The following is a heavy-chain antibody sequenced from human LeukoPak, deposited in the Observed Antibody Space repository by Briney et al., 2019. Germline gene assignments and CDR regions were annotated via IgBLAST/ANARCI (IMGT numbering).Heavy chain of an antibody. J-gene: IGHJ4*02. D-gene: IGHD2-15*01. V-gene: IGHV3-20*04. Sequence: GGSLRLSCAASGFTFDDYGMSWVRQAPGKGLEWVSGINWNGGSTGYADSVKGRFTISRDNAKNSLYLQMNSLRAEDTALYYCAREWGYCSGGRCFSDYWGQGTLVTVSS. CDR3: AREWGYCSGGRCFSDY. CDR1: GFTFDDYG. CDR2: INWNGGST.